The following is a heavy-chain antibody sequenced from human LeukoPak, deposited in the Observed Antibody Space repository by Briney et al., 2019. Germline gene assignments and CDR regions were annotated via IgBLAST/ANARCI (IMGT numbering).Heavy chain of an antibody. CDR1: GFTFSSYS. CDR3: ARRPPYYYDNWFDP. CDR2: ISSSSSYI. Sequence: GGSLRLSCAASGFTFSSYSMNWVRQAPGKGLEWVSFISSSSSYIYYADSVKGRFTISRDNAKNSLYLQMNSLRAEDTAVYYCARRPPYYYDNWFDPWGQGTLVTVSS. J-gene: IGHJ5*02. V-gene: IGHV3-21*01. D-gene: IGHD3-10*01.